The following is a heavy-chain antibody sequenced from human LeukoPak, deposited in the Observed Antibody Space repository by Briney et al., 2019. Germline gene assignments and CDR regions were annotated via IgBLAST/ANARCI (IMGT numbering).Heavy chain of an antibody. J-gene: IGHJ4*02. V-gene: IGHV3-66*01. CDR2: LYSGGSI. D-gene: IGHD6-13*01. CDR1: GFTVSSNY. Sequence: GGSLRLSCAGSGFTVSSNYMSWVRQALGKGLDWVSVLYSGGSIFYADSVKGRFTISRDISKNMLFLQMNSLRADDTAVYYCARGAISSWYEDWGQGTLVTVSS. CDR3: ARGAISSWYED.